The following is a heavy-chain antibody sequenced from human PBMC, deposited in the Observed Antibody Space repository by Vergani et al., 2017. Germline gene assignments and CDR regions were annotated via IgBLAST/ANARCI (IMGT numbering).Heavy chain of an antibody. Sequence: QLQLQESGPGLVKPSETLSLTCTVSGGSISSSSYYWGWIRQPPGKGLEWIGSIYYSGSTYYNPSLKSRVTISVDTSKNQFSLKLSPVTAADTAVYDCARVPRIESWFDPWGQGTLVTVSS. CDR2: IYYSGST. CDR3: ARVPRIESWFDP. J-gene: IGHJ5*02. CDR1: GGSISSSSYY. V-gene: IGHV4-39*07.